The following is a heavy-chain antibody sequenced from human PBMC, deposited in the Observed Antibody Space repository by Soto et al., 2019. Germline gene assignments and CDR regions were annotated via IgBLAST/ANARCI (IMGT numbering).Heavy chain of an antibody. CDR1: GGIFSSKA. J-gene: IGHJ4*01. CDR3: ATGGRGYTSAPRFYFDY. D-gene: IGHD5-18*01. Sequence: QVQLVQSGAEGKKPGSSVKVSCQASGGIFSSKAISWVRQAPGQGLEWMGGILPIFGTTNYAQNFQCRATITADESTSTADMELSSMKSEVTALYYCATGGRGYTSAPRFYFDYWGHRPRVTVS. V-gene: IGHV1-69*01. CDR2: ILPIFGTT.